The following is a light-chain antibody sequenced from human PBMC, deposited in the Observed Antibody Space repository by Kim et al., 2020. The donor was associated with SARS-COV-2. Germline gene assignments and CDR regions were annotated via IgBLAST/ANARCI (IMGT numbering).Light chain of an antibody. V-gene: IGKV3-15*01. CDR2: GAS. CDR1: QSVRTN. J-gene: IGKJ5*01. CDR3: EQYNHWPPIT. Sequence: EIVMTQSPATLSVSPGDRATLSCRASQSVRTNLAWYQHKPGQAPRLLIYGASTRATGIPARFSGSGSGREFTLTISSLQSEDFALYYCEQYNHWPPITFGQGTRLRLN.